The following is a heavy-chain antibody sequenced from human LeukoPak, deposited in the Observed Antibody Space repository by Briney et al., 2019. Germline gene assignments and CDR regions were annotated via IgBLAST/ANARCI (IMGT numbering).Heavy chain of an antibody. CDR2: INHSGST. CDR1: GGSFSGYY. V-gene: IGHV4-34*01. J-gene: IGHJ5*02. Sequence: SETLSLTCAVYGGSFSGYYWCWIRQPPGKGLEWIGEINHSGSTNYNPSLKSRVTISVDTSKNQFSLKLSSVTAADTAVYYCARGLIMITFGGVIVRTNWFDPWGQGTLVTVSS. D-gene: IGHD3-16*02. CDR3: ARGLIMITFGGVIVRTNWFDP.